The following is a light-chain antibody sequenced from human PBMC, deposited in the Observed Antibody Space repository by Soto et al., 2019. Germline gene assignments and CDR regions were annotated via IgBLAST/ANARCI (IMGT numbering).Light chain of an antibody. CDR1: SSNIGSNS. J-gene: IGLJ2*01. CDR2: SSN. V-gene: IGLV1-44*01. Sequence: QSVLTQPPSASGTPGQRVTISCSGSSSNIGSNSVNWYQQLPGTAPKLLMYSSNQRPSGVPDRFSGSKSGTSASLAISGLQSEDEADYDCAAWDDSLNGVVFGGGTKLTVL. CDR3: AAWDDSLNGVV.